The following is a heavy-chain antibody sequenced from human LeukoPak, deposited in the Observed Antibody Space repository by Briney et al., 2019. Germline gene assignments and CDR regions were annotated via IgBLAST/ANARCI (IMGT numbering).Heavy chain of an antibody. CDR1: GGTFSSYA. D-gene: IGHD3-10*01. J-gene: IGHJ4*02. Sequence: SVKVSCKPSGGTFSSYAVSWVRQAPGQGLEWMGGTIPIFGTANYAQKFQGRVTITADESTSTAYMELSSLRSEDTAVYYCASRYGSGSYLFDYWGQGTLVTVSS. V-gene: IGHV1-69*13. CDR2: TIPIFGTA. CDR3: ASRYGSGSYLFDY.